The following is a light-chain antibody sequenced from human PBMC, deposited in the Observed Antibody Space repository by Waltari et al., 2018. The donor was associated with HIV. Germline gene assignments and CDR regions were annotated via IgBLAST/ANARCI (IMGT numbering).Light chain of an antibody. CDR3: QQRTNWPQNT. V-gene: IGKV3D-20*02. J-gene: IGKJ4*01. CDR2: DVS. Sequence: PGERATLHCGASQSVSSNFLAWYQQKPGLAPSLLIYDVSSRATAIPDRFSGSGSGTDFTLTISSLEPEDFAVYYCQQRTNWPQNTFGGGTKVEIK. CDR1: QSVSSNF.